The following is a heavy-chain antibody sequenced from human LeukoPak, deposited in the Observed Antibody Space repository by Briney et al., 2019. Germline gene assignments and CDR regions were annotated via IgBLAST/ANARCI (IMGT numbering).Heavy chain of an antibody. CDR2: ISSSGSTI. V-gene: IGHV3-48*04. Sequence: GGSLRLSCAASGFTFSSYSMNWVRQAPGKGLEWVSYISSSGSTIYYADSVKGRFTISRDNAKNSLYLQMNSLRAEDTAVYYCARERSWYYYGSGSYYFDYWGQGTLVTVSS. J-gene: IGHJ4*02. CDR3: ARERSWYYYGSGSYYFDY. D-gene: IGHD3-10*01. CDR1: GFTFSSYS.